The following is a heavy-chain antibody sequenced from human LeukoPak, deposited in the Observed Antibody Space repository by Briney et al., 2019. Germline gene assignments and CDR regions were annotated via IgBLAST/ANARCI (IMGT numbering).Heavy chain of an antibody. CDR2: IDSSGGYM. J-gene: IGHJ4*02. Sequence: AGGSLRLSCEAPGFTFNTYSMNWARQAPGKGLEWVSSIDSSGGYMFYADSVKGRFIISRDNAKDSLYLQMNSLRVEDTAVYYCLRGDRRDYWGQGTLVTVSS. CDR3: LRGDRRDY. V-gene: IGHV3-21*06. CDR1: GFTFNTYS.